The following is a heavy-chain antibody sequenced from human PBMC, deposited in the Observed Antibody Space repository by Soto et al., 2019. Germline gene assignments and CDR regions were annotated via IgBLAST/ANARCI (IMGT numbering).Heavy chain of an antibody. CDR2: IYYSGNT. J-gene: IGHJ4*02. D-gene: IGHD6-13*01. CDR3: ASIAAPGTTHFDF. CDR1: GGYLGSSSYY. Sequence: QPQLQESGPGLLRPSETLSLTCTVSGGYLGSSSYYWGWIRQSPGKGLEWIGNIYYSGNTFYNPSLKSRVTISVDTSKNQFYLHLSSVTAADTAIFYCASIAAPGTTHFDFWGQGTLVTVSS. V-gene: IGHV4-39*01.